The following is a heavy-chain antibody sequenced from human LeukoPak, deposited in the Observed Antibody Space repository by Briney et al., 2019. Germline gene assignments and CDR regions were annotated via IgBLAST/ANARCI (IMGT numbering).Heavy chain of an antibody. CDR3: ARDGWFGDYNWFDP. D-gene: IGHD3-10*01. Sequence: GESLRLSCAASGFTFSSYSMNWVRQAPGKGLEWVSYISSASNTIYYADSVKGRFTISRDDAKNSLYLQMNSLRAEDTAMYYCARDGWFGDYNWFDPWGQGTLVTVSS. V-gene: IGHV3-48*01. CDR2: ISSASNTI. CDR1: GFTFSSYS. J-gene: IGHJ5*02.